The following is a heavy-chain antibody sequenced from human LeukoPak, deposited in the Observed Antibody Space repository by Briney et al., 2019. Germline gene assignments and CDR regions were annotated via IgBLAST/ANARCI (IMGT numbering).Heavy chain of an antibody. D-gene: IGHD3-22*01. V-gene: IGHV4-59*01. Sequence: SETLSLTCTVSGGSISSYYWSWIRQPPGKGLEWIGYIYYSGSTNYNPSLKSRVTISVDTSKNQFSLKLSSVTAADTAVYYCARMKPYDSSGYYGGLDAFDIWGQGTMVTVSS. CDR3: ARMKPYDSSGYYGGLDAFDI. CDR1: GGSISSYY. J-gene: IGHJ3*02. CDR2: IYYSGST.